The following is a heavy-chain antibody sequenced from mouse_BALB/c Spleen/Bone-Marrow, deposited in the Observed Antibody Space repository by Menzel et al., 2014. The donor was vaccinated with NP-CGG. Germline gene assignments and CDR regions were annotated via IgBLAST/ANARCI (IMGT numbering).Heavy chain of an antibody. Sequence: EVQRVESGGGLVQPGGSLKLSCAAPGFDFSRYWMSWVRQAPGKGLEWIGEINPDSSTINYTPSLKDKFIISRDDAKNTLYLQMSKVRSEDTALYYCSRLYYYGNFAYWGQGTLVTVSA. CDR3: SRLYYYGNFAY. V-gene: IGHV4-1*02. CDR2: INPDSSTI. CDR1: GFDFSRYW. J-gene: IGHJ3*01. D-gene: IGHD1-1*01.